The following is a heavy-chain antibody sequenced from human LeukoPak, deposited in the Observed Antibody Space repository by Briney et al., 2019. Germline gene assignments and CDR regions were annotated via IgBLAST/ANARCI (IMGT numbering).Heavy chain of an antibody. CDR2: IYYSGST. D-gene: IGHD3-10*01. CDR1: GGSISSSSYY. V-gene: IGHV4-39*01. Sequence: SETLSLTCTVSGGSISSSSYYWGWIRQPPGKGLEWIGSIYYSGSTYYNPSLKSRVTISVDTSKNQFSLKLSSVTAADTAVYYCARHYGVRGVHYYYGMDVWGQGTTVTVSS. J-gene: IGHJ6*02. CDR3: ARHYGVRGVHYYYGMDV.